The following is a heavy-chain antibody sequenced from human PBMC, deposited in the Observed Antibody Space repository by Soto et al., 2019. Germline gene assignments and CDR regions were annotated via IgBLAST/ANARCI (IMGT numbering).Heavy chain of an antibody. Sequence: ASVKVSCKASGYTFTNYAMHWVRQAPGQRLEWMGWINAGNGNTKYSQKFQGRVTITRDTSATTAYMELSSLRSEDTAVYYCASSHIAAAPYVMAVWGQGTTVTVSS. CDR3: ASSHIAAAPYVMAV. CDR1: GYTFTNYA. D-gene: IGHD6-13*01. CDR2: INAGNGNT. J-gene: IGHJ6*02. V-gene: IGHV1-3*01.